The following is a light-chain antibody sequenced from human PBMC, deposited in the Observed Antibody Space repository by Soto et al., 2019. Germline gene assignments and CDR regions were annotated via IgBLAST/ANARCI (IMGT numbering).Light chain of an antibody. J-gene: IGLJ2*01. CDR1: SNDVGGYAY. Sequence: QSVLTQPASVSGSPGQSITISCTGTSNDVGGYAYVSWYQQYPGKAPKLVISEVSNRPSGVSHRFSGSRSGNTASLTISGLQAEDEADYYCSSYTGDTTPVFGGGTKXT. CDR3: SSYTGDTTPV. V-gene: IGLV2-14*01. CDR2: EVS.